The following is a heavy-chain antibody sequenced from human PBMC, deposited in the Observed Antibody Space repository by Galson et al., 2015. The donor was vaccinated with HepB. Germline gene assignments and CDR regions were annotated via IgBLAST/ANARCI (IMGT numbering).Heavy chain of an antibody. CDR1: GFTFSSYA. CDR2: IRCDGGST. V-gene: IGHV3-23*01. J-gene: IGHJ4*02. Sequence: SLRLSCAASGFTFSSYAMSWVRQAPGKGLEWVSTIRCDGGSTYYADSVKGRFTISRDNSKNTLYLQMNSLRAEDTAVYYCAKEGGYDKSPFDYWGQGTLVTVSS. CDR3: AKEGGYDKSPFDY. D-gene: IGHD5-12*01.